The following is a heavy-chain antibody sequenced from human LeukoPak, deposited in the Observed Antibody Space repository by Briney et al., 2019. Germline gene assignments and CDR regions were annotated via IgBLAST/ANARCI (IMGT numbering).Heavy chain of an antibody. CDR3: ARGFGSGWSTLFDY. CDR2: VNHSGST. D-gene: IGHD6-19*01. V-gene: IGHV4-34*01. J-gene: IGHJ4*02. CDR1: GGSFSGYY. Sequence: PSETLSLTCAVYGGSFSGYYWNWIRQSPGKGLGWIGEVNHSGSTNYNPSLKSRVTISVDTSKNQFSLKLSSVTAADTTVYYCARGFGSGWSTLFDYWGQGTLVTVSS.